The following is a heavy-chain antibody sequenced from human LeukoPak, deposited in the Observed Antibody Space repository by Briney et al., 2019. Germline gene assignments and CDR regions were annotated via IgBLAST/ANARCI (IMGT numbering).Heavy chain of an antibody. CDR3: ARVYCSSTSCPSSYFDY. J-gene: IGHJ4*02. Sequence: SETLSLTCTVSGGSISSYYWSWLRQPPGKGLEWIGYIYYSGSTNYNPSLKSRVTISVDTSKNQFSLKLSSVTAADTAVYYCARVYCSSTSCPSSYFDYWGQGTLVTVSS. V-gene: IGHV4-59*01. CDR2: IYYSGST. D-gene: IGHD2-2*01. CDR1: GGSISSYY.